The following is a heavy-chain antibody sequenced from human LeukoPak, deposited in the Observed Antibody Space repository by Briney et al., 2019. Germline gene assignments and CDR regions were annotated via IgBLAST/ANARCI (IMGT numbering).Heavy chain of an antibody. V-gene: IGHV3-74*01. D-gene: IGHD3-22*01. J-gene: IGHJ4*02. CDR1: GFIVSSNY. CDR3: VRDWGYDSSGYWQKYFDT. CDR2: INHDGSST. Sequence: PGGSLRLSCAASGFIVSSNYMSWVRQAPGKGLVWVSRINHDGSSTNYADSVKGRFTISRDNAKNTLYLQMNSLRAEDTAVYYCVRDWGYDSSGYWQKYFDTWGQGTLVTVSS.